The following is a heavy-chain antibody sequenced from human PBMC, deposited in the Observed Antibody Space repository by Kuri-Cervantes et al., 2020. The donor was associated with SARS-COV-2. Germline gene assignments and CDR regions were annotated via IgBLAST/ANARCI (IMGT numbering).Heavy chain of an antibody. Sequence: SQTLSLTCAVSGDSISSGNHYWSWIRQPAGKGLEWIGYVYTNGRTNYNPSLKSRVTISVDTSKNQFSLRLSSVSAADTAVYYCARLRKIYDYWGGRGYFYYYMDVWGKGTTVTVSS. CDR3: ARLRKIYDYWGGRGYFYYYMDV. CDR1: GDSISSGNHY. J-gene: IGHJ6*03. D-gene: IGHD3-3*01. CDR2: VYTNGRT. V-gene: IGHV4-61*09.